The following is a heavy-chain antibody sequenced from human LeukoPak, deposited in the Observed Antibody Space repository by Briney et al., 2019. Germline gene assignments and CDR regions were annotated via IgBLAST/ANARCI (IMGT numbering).Heavy chain of an antibody. Sequence: SGPTLVNPTQTLTLTCTFSGFSLSTSGMCVSWIRQPPGKALEWLARIDWDDDKYYSTSLKTRLTISKDTSKNQVVLTTTNMDPVDTATYYCARIRVTTVPGDAFDIWGQGTMVTVSS. V-gene: IGHV2-70*11. J-gene: IGHJ3*02. CDR2: IDWDDDK. CDR1: GFSLSTSGMC. CDR3: ARIRVTTVPGDAFDI. D-gene: IGHD4-17*01.